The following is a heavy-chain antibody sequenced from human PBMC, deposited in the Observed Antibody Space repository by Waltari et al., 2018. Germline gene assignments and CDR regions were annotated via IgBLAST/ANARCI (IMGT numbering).Heavy chain of an antibody. D-gene: IGHD3-22*01. J-gene: IGHJ4*02. CDR1: GYSFTSYW. V-gene: IGHV5-51*01. Sequence: EVQLVQSGAEVKKPGESLKISCKGSGYSFTSYWIGWVRQMPGKGLEWMGSIYPGDAETRYGPSFQGQVTISADKSISTAYLQWSSLKASDTAMYYCARPHYYDSSGYLEAVDYWGQGTLVTVSS. CDR2: IYPGDAET. CDR3: ARPHYYDSSGYLEAVDY.